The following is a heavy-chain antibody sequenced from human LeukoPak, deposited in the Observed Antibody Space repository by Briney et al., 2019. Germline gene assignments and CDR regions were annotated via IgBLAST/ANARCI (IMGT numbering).Heavy chain of an antibody. CDR1: GYTFTSYC. J-gene: IGHJ4*02. V-gene: IGHV1-18*01. Sequence: ASVKVSCKASGYTFTSYCISWVRQAPGQGLEWMGWISAYNGNTNYAQKLQGRVTMTTDTSTSTAYMELRSLRSDDTAVYYCARDSVNTMVRGVFDYWGQGTLVTVSS. CDR2: ISAYNGNT. CDR3: ARDSVNTMVRGVFDY. D-gene: IGHD3-10*01.